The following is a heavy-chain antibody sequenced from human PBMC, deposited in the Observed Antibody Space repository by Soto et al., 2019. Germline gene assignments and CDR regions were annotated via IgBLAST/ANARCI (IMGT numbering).Heavy chain of an antibody. D-gene: IGHD6-19*01. J-gene: IGHJ3*02. Sequence: SETLSLTCAVSCGSISSSNWWSWVRQPPGKGLEWIGEIYHSGSTNYNPSLKSRVTISVDKSKNQFSLKLSSVTAADTAVYYCARIEAWEQWLEDVDTFDTWGQGTMVTVSS. CDR1: CGSISSSNW. CDR3: ARIEAWEQWLEDVDTFDT. V-gene: IGHV4-4*02. CDR2: IYHSGST.